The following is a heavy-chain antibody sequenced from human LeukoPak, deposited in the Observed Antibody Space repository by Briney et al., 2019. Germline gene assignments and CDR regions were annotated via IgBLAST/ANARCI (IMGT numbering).Heavy chain of an antibody. CDR2: INPNSGGT. CDR3: ARDLPIYDILTGYYKGRYFDY. CDR1: GYTFTGYY. J-gene: IGHJ4*02. Sequence: GASVKVSCKASGYTFTGYYMHWVRQAPGQGLEWMGWINPNSGGTNYAQKFQGRVTMTRDTSISTAYMELSRLRSDDTAVYYCARDLPIYDILTGYYKGRYFDYWGQGTLVTVSS. V-gene: IGHV1-2*02. D-gene: IGHD3-9*01.